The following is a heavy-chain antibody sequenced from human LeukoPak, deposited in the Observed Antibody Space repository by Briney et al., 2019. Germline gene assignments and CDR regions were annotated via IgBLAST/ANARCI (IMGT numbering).Heavy chain of an antibody. D-gene: IGHD3-22*01. CDR3: ARVVRYDSSGYYYDY. V-gene: IGHV4-59*08. CDR2: IYYSGST. Sequence: SETQSLTCTVSGGSISSYYWSWIRQPPGKGLEWIGYIYYSGSTYYNPSLKSRVTISVDTSKNQFSLKLSSVTAADTAVYYCARVVRYDSSGYYYDYWGQGTLVTVSS. CDR1: GGSISSYY. J-gene: IGHJ4*02.